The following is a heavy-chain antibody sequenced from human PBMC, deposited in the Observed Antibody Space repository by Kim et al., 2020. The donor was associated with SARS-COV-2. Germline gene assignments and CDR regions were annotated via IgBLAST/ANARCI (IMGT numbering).Heavy chain of an antibody. Sequence: SVKVSCKASGGTFSSYAISWVRQAPGQGLEWMGGIIPIFGTANYAQKFQGRVTITADEPTSTAYMELSSLRSEDTAVYYCARDSIRIAAAGLGWFDPWGQGTLVTVSS. CDR3: ARDSIRIAAAGLGWFDP. CDR1: GGTFSSYA. CDR2: IIPIFGTA. V-gene: IGHV1-69*13. D-gene: IGHD6-13*01. J-gene: IGHJ5*02.